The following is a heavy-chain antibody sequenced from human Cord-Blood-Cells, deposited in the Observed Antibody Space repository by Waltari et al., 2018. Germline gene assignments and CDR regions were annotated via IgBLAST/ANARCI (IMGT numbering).Heavy chain of an antibody. D-gene: IGHD6-19*01. Sequence: QVQLVQSGAEVKKPGASVKVSCKASGYTFTSYAMHWVRQAPGQRLEWMGWINAGNGNTKYSQKFQGRVTITRDTSASTAYMELSSLRSEDTAVYYCARDVWEAVAGTEYIQHWGQGTLVTVSS. V-gene: IGHV1-3*01. J-gene: IGHJ1*01. CDR3: ARDVWEAVAGTEYIQH. CDR2: INAGNGNT. CDR1: GYTFTSYA.